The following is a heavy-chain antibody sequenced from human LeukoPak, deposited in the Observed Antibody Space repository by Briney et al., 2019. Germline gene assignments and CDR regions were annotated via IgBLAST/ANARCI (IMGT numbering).Heavy chain of an antibody. D-gene: IGHD3-22*01. CDR3: ARGSYYDSSGYYKFGFDH. J-gene: IGHJ4*02. V-gene: IGHV3-64*01. CDR1: GFTFSSYA. Sequence: GGSLRLSCAASGFTFSSYAMHWVRQAPGKGLEYVSAISSNGGSTYYANSVKGRFTISRDNSKNTLYLQMGSLRAEDMAVYYCARGSYYDSSGYYKFGFDHWGQGTLVTVSS. CDR2: ISSNGGST.